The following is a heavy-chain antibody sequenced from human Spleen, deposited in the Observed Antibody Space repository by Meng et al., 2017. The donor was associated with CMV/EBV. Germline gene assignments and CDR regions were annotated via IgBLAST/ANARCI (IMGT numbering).Heavy chain of an antibody. Sequence: VVLQERAPVVCSPSHHLASTCTVPGRSRISCDYDLSWILQPPGKGLEWIGYIYYSGSTYYNPSLKSRVTISVDTSKNQFSLKLSSVTAADTAVYYCARIGPTWYSSSWYVDYWGQGTLVTVSS. CDR2: IYYSGST. J-gene: IGHJ4*02. CDR1: GRSRISCDYD. CDR3: ARIGPTWYSSSWYVDY. D-gene: IGHD6-13*01. V-gene: IGHV4-30-4*08.